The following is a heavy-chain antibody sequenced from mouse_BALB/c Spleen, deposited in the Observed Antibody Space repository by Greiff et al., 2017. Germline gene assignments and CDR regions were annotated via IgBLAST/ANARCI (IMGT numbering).Heavy chain of an antibody. CDR2: ISSGSSTI. CDR3: AREGLLWTYYYAMDY. V-gene: IGHV5-17*02. J-gene: IGHJ4*01. CDR1: GFTFSSFG. D-gene: IGHD1-1*02. Sequence: EVKLVESGGGLVQPGGSRKLSCAASGFTFSSFGMHWVRQAPEKGLEWVAYISSGSSTIYYADTVKGRFTISRDNPKNTLFLQMTSLRSEDTAMYYCAREGLLWTYYYAMDYWGQGTSVTVSS.